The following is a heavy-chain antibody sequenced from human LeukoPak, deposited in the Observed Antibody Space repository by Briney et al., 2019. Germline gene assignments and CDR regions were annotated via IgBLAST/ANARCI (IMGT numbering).Heavy chain of an antibody. Sequence: GGSLRLSCAASGFTFSSYGMHWVRQAPGKGLEWVAVISYDGSNKYYADSVKGRFTISRDNSKNTLYLQMNSLRAEDTAVYYCARDLGTYYFDYWGQGTLVTVSS. CDR1: GFTFSSYG. J-gene: IGHJ4*02. V-gene: IGHV3-30*03. CDR3: ARDLGTYYFDY. CDR2: ISYDGSNK.